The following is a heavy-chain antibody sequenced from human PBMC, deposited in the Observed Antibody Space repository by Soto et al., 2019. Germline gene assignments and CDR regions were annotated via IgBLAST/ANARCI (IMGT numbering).Heavy chain of an antibody. J-gene: IGHJ6*02. CDR1: GFTFSSYS. CDR2: ISSSSSYI. V-gene: IGHV3-21*01. CDR3: ARVATVMGYYYYGMDV. Sequence: EVQLVESGGGLVKPGGSLRLSCAASGFTFSSYSMNWVRQAPGKGLEWVSSISSSSSYIYYADSVKGRFTISRDNANNSLYLQMNSLRAEDTAVYYCARVATVMGYYYYGMDVWGQGTTVTVSS. D-gene: IGHD4-4*01.